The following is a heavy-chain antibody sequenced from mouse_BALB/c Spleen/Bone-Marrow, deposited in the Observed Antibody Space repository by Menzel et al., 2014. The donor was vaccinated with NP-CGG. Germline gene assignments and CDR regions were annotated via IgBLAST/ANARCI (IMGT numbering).Heavy chain of an antibody. V-gene: IGHV1S135*01. CDR3: ARENYGSSPAY. J-gene: IGHJ3*01. Sequence: VQLQQSGPELVKAGASVKVSCKASGYSFTSYNMYWVKQSHGKSLEWIGYINPYNGGTSYNQKFKGKATLTVDKSSSTAYMHLISLTSEDSAVYYCARENYGSSPAYWGQGTLVTVSA. D-gene: IGHD1-1*01. CDR2: INPYNGGT. CDR1: GYSFTSYN.